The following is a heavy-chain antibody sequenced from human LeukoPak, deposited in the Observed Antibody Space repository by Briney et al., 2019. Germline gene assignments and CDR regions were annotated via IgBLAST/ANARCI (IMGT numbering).Heavy chain of an antibody. CDR1: GFTFSSSE. CDR3: ARVQFQWFDP. D-gene: IGHD2-21*01. V-gene: IGHV3-48*03. J-gene: IGHJ5*02. Sequence: GGSLRLSCAVSGFTFSSSEMNWVRQAPGKGLEWVSYISSSGSTIYYADSVKGRFTISRDNAKNSLYLQMNSLRAEDTAVYYCARVQFQWFDPWGQGTLVTVSS. CDR2: ISSSGSTI.